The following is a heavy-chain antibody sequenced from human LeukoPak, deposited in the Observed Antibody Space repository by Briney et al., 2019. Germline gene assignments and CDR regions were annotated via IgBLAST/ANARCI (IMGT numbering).Heavy chain of an antibody. J-gene: IGHJ4*02. CDR1: GFTFSDSY. CDR3: ATDSSGWY. V-gene: IGHV3-11*04. CDR2: ISTGGSTI. D-gene: IGHD6-19*01. Sequence: GGSLRLSCAASGFTFSDSYMSWIRQAPGKGLEWVSYISTGGSTIYYADSVKGRFTISRDNAKNLVFLQMNSLRAEDTALYYCATDSSGWYWGQGTLVTVSS.